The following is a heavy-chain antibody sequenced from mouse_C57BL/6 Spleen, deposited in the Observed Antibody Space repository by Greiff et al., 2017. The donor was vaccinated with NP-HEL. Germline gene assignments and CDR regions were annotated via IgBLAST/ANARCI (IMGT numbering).Heavy chain of an antibody. CDR3: ARMGGSSFFDY. D-gene: IGHD1-1*01. CDR1: GYTFTDYY. J-gene: IGHJ2*01. V-gene: IGHV1-76*01. CDR2: IYPGSGNT. Sequence: QVQLKESGAELVRPGASVKLSCKASGYTFTDYYINWVKQRPGQGLEWIARIYPGSGNTYYNEKFKGKATLTAEKSSSTAYMQLSSLTSEDSAVYFCARMGGSSFFDYWGQGTTLTVSS.